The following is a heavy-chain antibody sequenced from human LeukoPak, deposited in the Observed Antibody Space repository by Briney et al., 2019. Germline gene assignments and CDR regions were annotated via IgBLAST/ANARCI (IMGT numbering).Heavy chain of an antibody. D-gene: IGHD6-13*01. CDR3: AKDITAAAGTPYYFDY. J-gene: IGHJ4*02. V-gene: IGHV3-9*01. Sequence: GGSLRLSCAASGFTFDVDAMPWVRQAPGKGLGWASGISWNSGSVGYADSVKGRFTISRDNAKNSLYLQMSSLRAEDTALYYCAKDITAAAGTPYYFDYWGQGTLVTVSS. CDR2: ISWNSGSV. CDR1: GFTFDVDA.